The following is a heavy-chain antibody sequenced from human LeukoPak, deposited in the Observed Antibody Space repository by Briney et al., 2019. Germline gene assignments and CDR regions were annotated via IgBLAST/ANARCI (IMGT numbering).Heavy chain of an antibody. D-gene: IGHD2-2*01. CDR1: GGSISSHY. V-gene: IGHV4-4*07. J-gene: IGHJ4*02. CDR2: IYTSGST. Sequence: PSETLSLTCTVSGGSISSHYWSWIRLPAGKGLEWIGRIYTSGSTNSNPSLKSRVTMSVDTSKNQFSLKLSSVTAADTAVYYCAREQYCSSTSCPFGYWGQGTLVTVSS. CDR3: AREQYCSSTSCPFGY.